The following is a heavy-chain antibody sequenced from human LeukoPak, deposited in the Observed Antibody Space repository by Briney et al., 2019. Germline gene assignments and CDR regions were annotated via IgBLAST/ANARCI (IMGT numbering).Heavy chain of an antibody. CDR2: INHSGST. J-gene: IGHJ5*02. V-gene: IGHV4-34*01. CDR1: GGSFSGYY. Sequence: SETLSLTRAVYGGSFSGYYWSWIRQPPGKGLEWIGEINHSGSTNYNPSLKSRVTISVDTSKNQFSLKLSSVTAADTAVYYCAREGWYWFDPWGQGTLVTVS. CDR3: AREGWYWFDP. D-gene: IGHD2-8*01.